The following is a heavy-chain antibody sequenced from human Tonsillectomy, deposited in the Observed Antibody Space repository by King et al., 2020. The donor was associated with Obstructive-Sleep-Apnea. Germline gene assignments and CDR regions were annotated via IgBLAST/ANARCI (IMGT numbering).Heavy chain of an antibody. J-gene: IGHJ4*02. CDR1: GYTFTSYG. CDR3: ARGGYDILTGYYAGRDVDFDY. V-gene: IGHV1-18*01. D-gene: IGHD3-9*01. CDR2: ISASNGNT. Sequence: QLVQSGGDVKKPGASVKVSCKASGYTFTSYGISWVRQAPGQGLEWMGWISASNGNTNYAQRLQGRVTMTTDTSTSTAYMELRGLRSDDTAVYYCARGGYDILTGYYAGRDVDFDYWGQGTLVTVSS.